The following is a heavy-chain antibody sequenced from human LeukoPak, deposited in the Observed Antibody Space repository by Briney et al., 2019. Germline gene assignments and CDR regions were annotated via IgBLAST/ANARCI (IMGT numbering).Heavy chain of an antibody. CDR1: GFTFSNYG. CDR2: ISYDGSNE. V-gene: IGHV3-30*03. Sequence: GGSLRLSCTATGFTFSNYGMRWVRQAPGKGLEGVAVISYDGSNEYYADSVKGRFTISRDNSKNTLYLQMNSLRAEDTAVYYCARDRNGNYGRWGFDYWGQGTLVTVSS. D-gene: IGHD4-17*01. J-gene: IGHJ4*02. CDR3: ARDRNGNYGRWGFDY.